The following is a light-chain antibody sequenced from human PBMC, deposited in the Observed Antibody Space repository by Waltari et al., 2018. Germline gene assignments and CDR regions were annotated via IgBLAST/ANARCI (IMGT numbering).Light chain of an antibody. V-gene: IGKV1-12*01. J-gene: IGKJ3*01. Sequence: IQMTQSPSSVSASVGDRVTVTCRASQDVSSWLAWYQQKPGKVPKLLIYNSHTLQTGVPSRFSGMGSGTDFTLTITSLQPEDFATYYCQQANTFPFTFGPGTRVDLK. CDR2: NSH. CDR1: QDVSSW. CDR3: QQANTFPFT.